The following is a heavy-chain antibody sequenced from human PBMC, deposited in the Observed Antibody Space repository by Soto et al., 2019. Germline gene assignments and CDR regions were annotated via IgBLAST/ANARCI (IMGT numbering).Heavy chain of an antibody. CDR2: IYYSGST. V-gene: IGHV4-31*03. CDR1: GGSISSGGYY. D-gene: IGHD3-9*01. CDR3: ARDPSNYDILTGYPYYYGMDV. Sequence: ASETLSLTCTVSGGSISSGGYYWSWIRQHPGKGLEWIGYIYYSGSTYYNPSLKSRVTISVDTSKNQFSLKLSSVTAADTAVYYCARDPSNYDILTGYPYYYGMDVWGQGTTVTVSS. J-gene: IGHJ6*02.